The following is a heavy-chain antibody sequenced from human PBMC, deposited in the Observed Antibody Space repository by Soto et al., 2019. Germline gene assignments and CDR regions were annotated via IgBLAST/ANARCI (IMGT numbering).Heavy chain of an antibody. Sequence: SVKVSCKASGGTFSSYAISWVRQAPGQGLEWMGGIIPIFGTANYAQKFQGRVTITADESTSTAYMELSSLRSEVTAVYYCASSLDTAMVTRFDYWGQGTLVTVSS. J-gene: IGHJ4*02. CDR3: ASSLDTAMVTRFDY. CDR1: GGTFSSYA. D-gene: IGHD5-18*01. V-gene: IGHV1-69*13. CDR2: IIPIFGTA.